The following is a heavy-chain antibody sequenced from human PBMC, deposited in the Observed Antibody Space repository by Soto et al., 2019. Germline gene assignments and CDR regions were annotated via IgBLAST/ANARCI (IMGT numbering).Heavy chain of an antibody. CDR3: ARGPYGDYDF. J-gene: IGHJ4*02. CDR1: GFTFSSYA. D-gene: IGHD4-17*01. Sequence: EVQLLESGGDLVQPGGSLRLSCAASGFTFSSYAMSWVRQAPGKGLEWVSALSAGGTSAYYTVSVEGRFTISRDNSKHILYLQMNSLKADDTAVYYCARGPYGDYDFWGQGTLVTVSS. CDR2: LSAGGTSA. V-gene: IGHV3-23*01.